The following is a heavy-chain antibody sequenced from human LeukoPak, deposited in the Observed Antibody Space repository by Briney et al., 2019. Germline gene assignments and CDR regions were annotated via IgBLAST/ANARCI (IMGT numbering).Heavy chain of an antibody. D-gene: IGHD6-19*01. CDR2: INAGNGNT. CDR3: PRVGGSSSGWYHH. V-gene: IGHV1-3*01. Sequence: GASVKVSCKASGFTFTNYIMHWVRQAPGQRLEWMGWINAGNGNTKYSQKFQGRVTITRDTSASTAYMELSSLSSEDTAVYYCPRVGGSSSGWYHHWGQGTLVTVSS. CDR1: GFTFTNYI. J-gene: IGHJ1*01.